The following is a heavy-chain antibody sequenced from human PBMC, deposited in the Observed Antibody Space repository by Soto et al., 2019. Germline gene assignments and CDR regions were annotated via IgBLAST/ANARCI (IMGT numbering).Heavy chain of an antibody. V-gene: IGHV4-39*01. CDR3: ARLLWNYWCH. CDR2: VYHSGIT. J-gene: IGHJ4*02. D-gene: IGHD2-8*02. Sequence: QLQLQESGPGLVKPSETLSLTCTVSGGSISSNNYYWGWIRQPPGKGLEWIGSVYHSGITYYIPPPKSRVTISVDTSKNQFSLKLSSVTAADTAVYYCARLLWNYWCHWGQGSLVTVSS. CDR1: GGSISSNNYY.